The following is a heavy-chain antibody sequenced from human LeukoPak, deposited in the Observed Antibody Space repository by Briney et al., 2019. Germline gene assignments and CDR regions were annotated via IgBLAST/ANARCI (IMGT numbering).Heavy chain of an antibody. D-gene: IGHD3-3*01. Sequence: HPGGSLRLSCAASGFTFTSYSMSWVRQAPGKGLEWVSGTSDRGDYTYYADSVKGRFTISRDNSKNTVYLQMNSLRAEDTAVYYCAKDSVYYDFWSGYSTGNYFDYWGQGTLVTVSS. CDR1: GFTFTSYS. CDR3: AKDSVYYDFWSGYSTGNYFDY. V-gene: IGHV3-23*01. J-gene: IGHJ4*02. CDR2: TSDRGDYT.